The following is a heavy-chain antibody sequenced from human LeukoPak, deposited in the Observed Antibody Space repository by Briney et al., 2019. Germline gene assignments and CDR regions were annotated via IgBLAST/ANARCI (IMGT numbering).Heavy chain of an antibody. V-gene: IGHV4-61*08. J-gene: IGHJ4*02. CDR2: IYYSGST. CDR1: GGTISSGDYY. Sequence: PSQTLSLTCTVSGGTISSGDYYWSWIRQPPGKGLEWIGYIYYSGSTNYNPSLKSRVTISVDTSKNQFSLKLSSVTAADTAVYYCARESRYCSGGSCYYPSYFDYWGQGTLVTVSS. D-gene: IGHD2-15*01. CDR3: ARESRYCSGGSCYYPSYFDY.